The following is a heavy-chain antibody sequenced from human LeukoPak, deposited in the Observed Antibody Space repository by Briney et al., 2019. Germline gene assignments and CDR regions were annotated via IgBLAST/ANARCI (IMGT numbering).Heavy chain of an antibody. Sequence: SETLSLTCTVSGGSISNYFWSWIRQPPGKGLEWIGFITYSGSTDHNPSLKSRVTISVDASKNQFSLKLTSVTAADTAVYYCARGGNSAFDYWGQGTLVTVSS. D-gene: IGHD4-23*01. V-gene: IGHV4-59*01. CDR2: ITYSGST. CDR3: ARGGNSAFDY. J-gene: IGHJ4*02. CDR1: GGSISNYF.